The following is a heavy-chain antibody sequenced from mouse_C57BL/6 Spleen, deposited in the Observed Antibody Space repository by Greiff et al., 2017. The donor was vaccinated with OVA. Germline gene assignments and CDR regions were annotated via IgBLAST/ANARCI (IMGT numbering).Heavy chain of an antibody. J-gene: IGHJ4*01. D-gene: IGHD2-12*01. CDR2: IHPNSGST. Sequence: VKLQQPGAELVKPGASVKLSCKASGYTFTSYWMHWVKQRPGQGLEWIGMIHPNSGSTNYNEKFKSKATLTVDKSTSKAYMQLSSLTSEDSAVYYCERGFYEWAMDYWGQGTSVTVSS. CDR1: GYTFTSYW. CDR3: ERGFYEWAMDY. V-gene: IGHV1-64*01.